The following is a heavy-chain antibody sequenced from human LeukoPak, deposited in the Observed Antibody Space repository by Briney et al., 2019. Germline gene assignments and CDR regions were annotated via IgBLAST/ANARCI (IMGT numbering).Heavy chain of an antibody. CDR1: GXSFSAYW. V-gene: IGHV3-7*05. CDR3: TTEDWFRFDS. Sequence: PGGSLRLSWAASGXSFSAYWLTWVRQAPGKGLEWVATITHDGSQGYYVDSVQGRFTISRDNAETSLFLQVSSLRADDTAVYYCTTEDWFRFDSWGQGTLLTVSS. D-gene: IGHD3-10*01. CDR2: ITHDGSQG. J-gene: IGHJ4*02.